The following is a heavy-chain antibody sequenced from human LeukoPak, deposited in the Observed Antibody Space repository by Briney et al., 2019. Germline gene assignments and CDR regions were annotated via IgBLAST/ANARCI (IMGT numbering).Heavy chain of an antibody. CDR1: GGSISSHY. Sequence: SETLSLTCTVSGGSISSHYWIWIRQPPGKGLEWIGYIHYRGGTNYNPSLTSRVTISVDTSKNQFSLKLSSVTAADTAVYYCAVEGITGFGWFDPWGQGTLVTVSS. D-gene: IGHD6-13*01. V-gene: IGHV4-59*11. CDR2: IHYRGGT. CDR3: AVEGITGFGWFDP. J-gene: IGHJ5*02.